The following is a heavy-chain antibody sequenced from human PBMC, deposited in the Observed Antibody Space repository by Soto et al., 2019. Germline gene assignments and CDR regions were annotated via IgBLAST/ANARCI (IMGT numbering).Heavy chain of an antibody. D-gene: IGHD5-12*01. CDR2: IYYSGST. Sequence: PSETLSLTCTVSDGSISSGGYYWSWIRQHTGKGLEWIGYIYYSGSTYYNPSLKSRVTISVDTSNNQFSLKLSSVTAADTAVYFCARAVNLVDTDYYYGMDVWGQGTTVTAP. CDR3: ARAVNLVDTDYYYGMDV. J-gene: IGHJ6*02. V-gene: IGHV4-31*03. CDR1: DGSISSGGYY.